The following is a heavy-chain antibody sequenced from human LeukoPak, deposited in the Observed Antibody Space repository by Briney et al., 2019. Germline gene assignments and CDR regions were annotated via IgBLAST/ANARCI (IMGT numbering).Heavy chain of an antibody. Sequence: GGSLRLSCAASRFTFSSYSMNWVRQAPGKGLEWVSFISGSSRYIYYADSVKGRFTISKDNAKNSLYLQMNSLRVEDTAVYYCARDNGWGRYYFDSWGQGTLATVSS. CDR3: ARDNGWGRYYFDS. D-gene: IGHD6-19*01. J-gene: IGHJ4*02. V-gene: IGHV3-21*01. CDR1: RFTFSSYS. CDR2: ISGSSRYI.